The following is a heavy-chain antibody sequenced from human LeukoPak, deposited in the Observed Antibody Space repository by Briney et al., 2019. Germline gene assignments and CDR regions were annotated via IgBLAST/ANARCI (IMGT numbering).Heavy chain of an antibody. CDR3: ARLPAYCSSTSCYYDY. V-gene: IGHV3-48*04. CDR1: GFTFSSYS. D-gene: IGHD2-2*01. CDR2: ISSASGSI. Sequence: SGGSLRLSCAASGFTFSSYSMYWVRQAPGKGLEWVSYISSASGSIYYADSVKGRFTISRDNAKNSLFLQMNSLRAEDTAVYYCARLPAYCSSTSCYYDYWGQGTLVTVSS. J-gene: IGHJ4*02.